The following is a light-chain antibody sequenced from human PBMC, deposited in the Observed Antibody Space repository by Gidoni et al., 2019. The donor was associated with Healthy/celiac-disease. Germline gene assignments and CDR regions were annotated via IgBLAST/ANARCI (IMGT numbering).Light chain of an antibody. CDR3: QQRSNWST. CDR2: DAS. CDR1: QSVSSY. V-gene: IGKV3-11*01. J-gene: IGKJ5*01. Sequence: EIVLTQSPATLSLSPGERATLSCRASQSVSSYLAWYQQKPGPAPRLLIYDASNRATGIPARFSGSGSGTDFTLTISSLEPEDFAVYYCQQRSNWSTFGQGTRLEIK.